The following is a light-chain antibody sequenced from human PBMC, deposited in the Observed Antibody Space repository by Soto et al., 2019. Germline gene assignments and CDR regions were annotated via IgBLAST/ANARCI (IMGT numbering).Light chain of an antibody. Sequence: DIQMTQSPSILSASVGDRVTITCRASQSISSWLAWYQQKPGKAPNLLIHKASHLESGVPSKFSGSGSDTEFTFTISSLQPDDSATYYCQQYNTYGLTFGGGTKVDIK. CDR1: QSISSW. J-gene: IGKJ4*02. CDR3: QQYNTYGLT. CDR2: KAS. V-gene: IGKV1-5*03.